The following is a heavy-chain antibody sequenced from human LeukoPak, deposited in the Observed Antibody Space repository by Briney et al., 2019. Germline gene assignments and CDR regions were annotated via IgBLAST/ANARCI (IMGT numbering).Heavy chain of an antibody. V-gene: IGHV5-51*01. Sequence: GESLKISCKGSGYSFTTYWIGWVRQMPGKGLELMGIIYPGGSDTRYSPSFQGHVTISADKSISSAYLQWGSLKASDTAMYYCARDGGLNTRDAFDIWGQGTMVSVSS. D-gene: IGHD2-2*02. CDR1: GYSFTTYW. CDR3: ARDGGLNTRDAFDI. J-gene: IGHJ3*02. CDR2: IYPGGSDT.